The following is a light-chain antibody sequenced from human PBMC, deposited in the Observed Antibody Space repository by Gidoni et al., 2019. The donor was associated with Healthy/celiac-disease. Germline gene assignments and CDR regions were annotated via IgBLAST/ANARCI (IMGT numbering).Light chain of an antibody. Sequence: DIVMTQSPYSLAVSLGERATINCKSSQSVLCSSNNKNYLAWYQQKPGQPPKLLIYWASTRESGVPDRFSGSGSGTDFTLTISSLQAEDVAVYYCQQYYTTLVTFGQGTKLEIK. CDR3: QQYYTTLVT. CDR1: QSVLCSSNNKNY. V-gene: IGKV4-1*01. CDR2: WAS. J-gene: IGKJ2*01.